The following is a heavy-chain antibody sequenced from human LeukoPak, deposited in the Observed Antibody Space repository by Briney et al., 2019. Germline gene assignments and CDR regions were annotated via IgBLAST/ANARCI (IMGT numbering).Heavy chain of an antibody. D-gene: IGHD2-15*01. V-gene: IGHV3-23*01. Sequence: GGSLRLSCAASGFTFSNYAMSWVRQAPGKGLEWVSGISGGASSTYYADSVKGRFTISRDNSKNTLYLQVNSLRAEDTAVYFCAKNSGGSCYSSFDYWGQGTLVTVSS. CDR2: ISGGASST. CDR1: GFTFSNYA. CDR3: AKNSGGSCYSSFDY. J-gene: IGHJ4*02.